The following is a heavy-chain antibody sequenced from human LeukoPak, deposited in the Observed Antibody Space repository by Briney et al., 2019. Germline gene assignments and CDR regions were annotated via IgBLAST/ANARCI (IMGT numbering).Heavy chain of an antibody. V-gene: IGHV1-2*02. CDR1: GYTLTGYY. D-gene: IGHD6-13*01. Sequence: ASVKVSCKASGYTLTGYYMHLVRQAPGQGLEWMGWINPNSGGTNYAQEFQGRVTMTRDTSISTAYMELSRLRSDDTAVYYCARGRSSSWLWGQGTLVTVSS. CDR2: INPNSGGT. J-gene: IGHJ4*02. CDR3: ARGRSSSWL.